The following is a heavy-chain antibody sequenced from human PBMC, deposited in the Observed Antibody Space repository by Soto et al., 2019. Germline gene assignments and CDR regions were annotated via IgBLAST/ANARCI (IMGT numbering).Heavy chain of an antibody. D-gene: IGHD2-15*01. J-gene: IGHJ3*02. CDR3: AKAEDIVVVVAATMGGAFDI. V-gene: IGHV3-30*18. Sequence: QVQLVESGGGVVQPGRSLRLSCAASGFTFSSYGMHWVRQAPGKGLEWVAVISYDGSNKYYADSVKGRFTISRDNSKNTLYLQMNSLRAEDKAVYYCAKAEDIVVVVAATMGGAFDIWGQGTMVTVSS. CDR1: GFTFSSYG. CDR2: ISYDGSNK.